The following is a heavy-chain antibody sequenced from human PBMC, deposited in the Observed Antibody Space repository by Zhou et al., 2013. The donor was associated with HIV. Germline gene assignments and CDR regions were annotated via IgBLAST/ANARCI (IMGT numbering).Heavy chain of an antibody. V-gene: IGHV1-69*04. CDR1: GGTFSSYA. Sequence: QVQLVQSGAEVKKPGSSVKVSCKASGGTFSSYAISWVRQAPGQGLEWMGRIIPILGIANYAQKFQGRVTITADKSTSTAYMELSSLRSEDTAVYYCARICWIGRRYFDLWGRGTLVHCLL. CDR2: IIPILGIA. D-gene: IGHD2-8*01. J-gene: IGHJ2*01. CDR3: ARICWIGRRYFDL.